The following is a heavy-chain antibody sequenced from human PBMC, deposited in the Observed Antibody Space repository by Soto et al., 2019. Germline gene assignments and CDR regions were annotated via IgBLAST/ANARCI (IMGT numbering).Heavy chain of an antibody. CDR1: GGSVSSGSYY. V-gene: IGHV4-61*01. CDR3: ARVNWNYSLDWFDP. D-gene: IGHD1-7*01. J-gene: IGHJ5*02. CDR2: IYYSGST. Sequence: PSETLSLTCTVSGGSVSSGSYYWSWIRQPPGKGLDWIGYIYYSGSTNYNPSLRSRVTISVDTSKNQFSLKLSSVTAADTAVYYCARVNWNYSLDWFDPWGQGTLVTVS.